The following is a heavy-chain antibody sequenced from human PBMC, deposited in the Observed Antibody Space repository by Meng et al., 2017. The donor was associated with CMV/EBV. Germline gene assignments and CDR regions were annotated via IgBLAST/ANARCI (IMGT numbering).Heavy chain of an antibody. V-gene: IGHV4-59*08. J-gene: IGHJ4*02. CDR3: ARHGALTIIGTGFDY. Sequence: SETLSLTCTASCGPINNFYWSWIRRPPGKGLEWIGYIYYSGNTKYNPSLMSRVTISVYTSKNQFSLKLSSVTSADTAGYFSARHGALTIIGTGFDYWGQGTLVTVSS. CDR1: CGPINNFY. CDR2: IYYSGNT. D-gene: IGHD5-12*01.